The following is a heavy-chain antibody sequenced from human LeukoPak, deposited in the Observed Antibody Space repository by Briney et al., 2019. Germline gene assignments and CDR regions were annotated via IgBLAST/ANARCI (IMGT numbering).Heavy chain of an antibody. CDR3: ARYEEYCSGGSCPLDY. CDR2: IWYDGSNK. D-gene: IGHD2-15*01. Sequence: PGGSLRLSCAASGFIFSSYPMHWVRQAPGKGLEWVAVIWYDGSNKYYADSVKGRFTISRDNSKNTLYLQMNSLRAEDTAVYYCARYEEYCSGGSCPLDYWGQGTLVTVSS. V-gene: IGHV3-33*08. CDR1: GFIFSSYP. J-gene: IGHJ4*02.